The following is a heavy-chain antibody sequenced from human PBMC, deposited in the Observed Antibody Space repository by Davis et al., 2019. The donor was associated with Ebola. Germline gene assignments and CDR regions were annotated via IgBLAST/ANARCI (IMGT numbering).Heavy chain of an antibody. CDR2: ICSGCST. V-gene: IGHV3-53*01. D-gene: IGHD2-8*01. CDR1: GLTVSSNC. CDR3: ARGPVPNGGIDAFDI. Sequence: PGGSLRLSCAASGLTVSSNCMSWVRQAPGKGLERVSLICSGCSTFYADSVRGRFTLSRDNSKNTLNLQMNSLRAEDTAVYYCARGPVPNGGIDAFDIWGQGTMVTVSS. J-gene: IGHJ3*02.